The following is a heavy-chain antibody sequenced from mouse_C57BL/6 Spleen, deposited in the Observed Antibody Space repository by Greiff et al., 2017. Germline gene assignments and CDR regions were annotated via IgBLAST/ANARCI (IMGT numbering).Heavy chain of an antibody. CDR2: INPNNGGT. D-gene: IGHD1-1*01. Sequence: EVQLQQSGPELVKPGASVKMSCKASGYTFTDYNMHWVKQSHGKSLEWIGYINPNNGGTSYNQKFKGKATLTVNKSSSTAYMELRSLTSEDSAVYYCARTTTVVADAMDYWGQGTSVTVSS. J-gene: IGHJ4*01. CDR1: GYTFTDYN. V-gene: IGHV1-22*01. CDR3: ARTTTVVADAMDY.